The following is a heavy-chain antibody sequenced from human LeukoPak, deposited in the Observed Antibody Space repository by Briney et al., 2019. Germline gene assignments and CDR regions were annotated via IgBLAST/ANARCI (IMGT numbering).Heavy chain of an antibody. Sequence: PGGSLKLSCAASGFTFSGSAMHWVRQASGKGLEWVGRINSDGSSTSYADSVKGRFTISRDNAKNTLYLQMNSLRAEDTAVYYCARDGDGSGNYYYYGMDVWGQGTTVTVSS. CDR3: ARDGDGSGNYYYYGMDV. CDR1: GFTFSGSA. J-gene: IGHJ6*02. CDR2: INSDGSST. D-gene: IGHD3-10*01. V-gene: IGHV3-74*01.